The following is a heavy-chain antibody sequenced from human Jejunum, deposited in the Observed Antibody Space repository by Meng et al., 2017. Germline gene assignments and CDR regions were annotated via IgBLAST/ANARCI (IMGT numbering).Heavy chain of an antibody. D-gene: IGHD6-13*01. V-gene: IGHV2-5*02. CDR1: GFSLSTSGVG. Sequence: SGPTLVKPTQTLTLTCTFSGFSLSTSGVGVGWIRQPPGKALECLALIYWDDDKRYNPSLKNRLTITKDTSKNQVVLTMTNMDLVDTATYYCAHRLAYSSNYNVGWFDPWGQGNRVNGAS. CDR2: IYWDDDK. J-gene: IGHJ5*02. CDR3: AHRLAYSSNYNVGWFDP.